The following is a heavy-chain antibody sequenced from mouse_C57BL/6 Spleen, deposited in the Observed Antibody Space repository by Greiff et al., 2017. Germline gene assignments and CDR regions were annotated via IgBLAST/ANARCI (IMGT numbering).Heavy chain of an antibody. V-gene: IGHV1-55*01. J-gene: IGHJ3*01. Sequence: VQLQQPGAELVKPGASVKMSCKASGYTFTSYWITWVKQRPGQGLEWIGDIYPGSGSTNYNEKFKSKATLTVDTSSSTAYMQLSSLTSEDSAVYCCARYDGYPAWFAYWGQGTLVTVSA. CDR1: GYTFTSYW. D-gene: IGHD2-3*01. CDR3: ARYDGYPAWFAY. CDR2: IYPGSGST.